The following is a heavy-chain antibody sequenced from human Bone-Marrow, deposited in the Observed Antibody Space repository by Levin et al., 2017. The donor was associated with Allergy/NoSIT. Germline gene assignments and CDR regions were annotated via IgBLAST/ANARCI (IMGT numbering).Heavy chain of an antibody. CDR1: GGSISSGDYY. CDR3: ASKKIRFGRNFDI. Sequence: PSQTLSLTCTVSGGSISSGDYYWSWIRQPPGKGLEWIGYIYYSGSTYYNPSLKSRVTISVDTSKNQFSLKLSSVTAADTAVYYCASKKIRFGRNFDIWGQGTMVTVSS. D-gene: IGHD3-10*01. CDR2: IYYSGST. J-gene: IGHJ3*02. V-gene: IGHV4-30-4*01.